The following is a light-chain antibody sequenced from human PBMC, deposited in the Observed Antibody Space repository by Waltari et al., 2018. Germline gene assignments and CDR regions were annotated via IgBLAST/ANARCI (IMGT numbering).Light chain of an antibody. J-gene: IGKJ1*01. V-gene: IGKV3-20*01. CDR1: QSISRT. CDR2: AAS. CDR3: QHYLRLPVT. Sequence: EIVLTPSPGTLSLSPGERATLSCRASQSISRTLVWYQKKPGQAPRLLIYAASTRATGIPDRFSGSGSGTDFSLTISRLEPEDFAVYDCQHYLRLPVTFGQGTKVEIK.